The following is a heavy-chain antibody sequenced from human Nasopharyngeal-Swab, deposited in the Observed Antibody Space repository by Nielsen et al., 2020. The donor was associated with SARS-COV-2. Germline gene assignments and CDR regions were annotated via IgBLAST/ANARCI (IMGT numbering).Heavy chain of an antibody. J-gene: IGHJ6*02. Sequence: SETLSLTCSVSGDSIRTYYWNWIRQPAGKGLEWVGRIYVGGSINNPPSLEGRVTMSVDTSKNQFSLKLSSVTADDTAVYFCARGNTVTTGYYYDLDSWGQGTKVTVSS. CDR2: IYVGGSI. V-gene: IGHV4-4*07. D-gene: IGHD4-11*01. CDR1: GDSIRTYY. CDR3: ARGNTVTTGYYYDLDS.